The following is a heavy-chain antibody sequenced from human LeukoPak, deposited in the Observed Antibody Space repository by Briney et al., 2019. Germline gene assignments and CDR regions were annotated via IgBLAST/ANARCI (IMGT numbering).Heavy chain of an antibody. D-gene: IGHD6-6*01. J-gene: IGHJ4*02. CDR3: AREKIAALDY. CDR2: IYTSGST. CDR1: GGSISSYY. Sequence: SETLSLTCTVSGGSISSYYWSWIRQPAGEGPEWIGRIYTSGSTNYNPSLMSRVTISVDTSKNQFSLKLSSVTAADTAVYYCAREKIAALDYWGQGTLVTVSS. V-gene: IGHV4-4*07.